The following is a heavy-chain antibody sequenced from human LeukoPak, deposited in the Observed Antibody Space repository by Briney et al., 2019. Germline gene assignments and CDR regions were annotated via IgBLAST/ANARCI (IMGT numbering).Heavy chain of an antibody. J-gene: IGHJ4*02. Sequence: PSETLSLTCAVYGGSFNNYYWNWIRQPPGKGLEWIGEISHSGRTNYNPSLKSRVTISVDTSKNQFSLKLSSVTAADTAVYYCARRSGYWRSNRYSSPIDYWGQGTLVTVSS. D-gene: IGHD6-13*01. CDR1: GGSFNNYY. V-gene: IGHV4-34*01. CDR3: ARRSGYWRSNRYSSPIDY. CDR2: ISHSGRT.